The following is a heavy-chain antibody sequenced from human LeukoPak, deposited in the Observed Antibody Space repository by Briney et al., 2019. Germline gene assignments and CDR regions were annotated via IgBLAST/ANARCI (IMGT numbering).Heavy chain of an antibody. CDR2: IIPIFGTA. CDR3: ARVRPYYYYMDV. V-gene: IGHV1-69*05. Sequence: ASVKVSCMASGGTFSSYAISWVRQAPGQGLEWMGGIIPIFGTANYAQKFQGRVTITTDESTSTAYMELSSLRSEDTAVYYCARVRPYYYYMDVWGKGTTVTVSS. J-gene: IGHJ6*03. CDR1: GGTFSSYA.